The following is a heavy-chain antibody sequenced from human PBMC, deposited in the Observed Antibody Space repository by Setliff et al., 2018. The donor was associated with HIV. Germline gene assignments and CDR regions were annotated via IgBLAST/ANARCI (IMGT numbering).Heavy chain of an antibody. CDR3: ASKWLLYFDY. CDR1: EFSFSSYG. Sequence: SCAASEFSFSSYGMHWVRQAPGKGLEWVAFIRYDESNKYYADSVKGRFTISRDNSKNTLYLQMNSLRAEDTAVYYCASKWLLYFDYWGQGTLVTVSS. V-gene: IGHV3-30*02. D-gene: IGHD6-19*01. J-gene: IGHJ4*02. CDR2: IRYDESNK.